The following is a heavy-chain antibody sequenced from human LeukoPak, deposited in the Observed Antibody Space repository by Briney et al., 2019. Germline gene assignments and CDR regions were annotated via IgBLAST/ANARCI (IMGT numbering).Heavy chain of an antibody. CDR2: ISSSGSNI. CDR1: GFTFSSYA. V-gene: IGHV3-48*04. Sequence: GGSLRLSCAASGFTFSSYAMSWVRQAPGKGLEGVSYISSSGSNIYYADSVQGRFTISRDNAKNSLYLQMNSLRAEDTAVYYCARTRGYTSGWYSSYFDYWGQGTLVTVSS. D-gene: IGHD6-19*01. CDR3: ARTRGYTSGWYSSYFDY. J-gene: IGHJ4*02.